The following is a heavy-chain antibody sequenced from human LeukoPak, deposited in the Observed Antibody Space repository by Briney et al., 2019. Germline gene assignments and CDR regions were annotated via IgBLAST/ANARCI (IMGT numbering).Heavy chain of an antibody. CDR2: LYYSGST. CDR3: ARSVLYYYDSSGYPTDY. Sequence: SETLSLTRTLSGGSISSSSYYWGWIRQPPGKGLEWIGSLYYSGSTYYNPPLKSRVTISVDTSKNQFSLKLTSVTAADTAVYYWARSVLYYYDSSGYPTDYWGQGTLVTVSS. CDR1: GGSISSSSYY. J-gene: IGHJ4*02. D-gene: IGHD3-22*01. V-gene: IGHV4-39*01.